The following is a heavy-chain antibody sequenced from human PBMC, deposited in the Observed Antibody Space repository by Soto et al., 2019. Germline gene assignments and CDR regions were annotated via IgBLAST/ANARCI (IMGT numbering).Heavy chain of an antibody. Sequence: QMQLVQSGHEVKKPGTSVKVSCKASGFTFTSSAMQWVRQARVQRLEWIGWIVVGSGHTNYAQKFQERVTITRDMSTSTAYMELSSLRSEDTAVYYCAADSRYCSGGNCEDYWGQGTLVTVSP. V-gene: IGHV1-58*02. CDR1: GFTFTSSA. J-gene: IGHJ4*02. CDR3: AADSRYCSGGNCEDY. D-gene: IGHD2-15*01. CDR2: IVVGSGHT.